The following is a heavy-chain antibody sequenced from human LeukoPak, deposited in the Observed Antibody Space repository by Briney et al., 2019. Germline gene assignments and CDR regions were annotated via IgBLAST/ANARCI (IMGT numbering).Heavy chain of an antibody. CDR2: ISYDGSNK. CDR1: GFTFSSYA. CDR3: ASSDGSGYAGWFDP. Sequence: GGSLRLSCAASGFTFSSYAMHWVRQAPGKGLEWVAVISYDGSNKYYADSVKGRFTISRDNSKNTLYLQMNSLRAEDTALYHCASSDGSGYAGWFDPWGQGTLVTVSS. V-gene: IGHV3-30-3*01. J-gene: IGHJ5*02. D-gene: IGHD5-12*01.